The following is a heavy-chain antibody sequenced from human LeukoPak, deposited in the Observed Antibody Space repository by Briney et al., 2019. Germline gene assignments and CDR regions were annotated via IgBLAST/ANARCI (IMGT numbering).Heavy chain of an antibody. CDR1: GFTFSSSG. D-gene: IGHD3-10*01. Sequence: GGTLRLSCAASGFTFSSSGMIWVRQAPGKGLEWVSAISGSGDRTYHADSVKGRFTISRDNSKNTLYLHMNSLRAEDTAVYYCAKGYYGSGSYGWFDPWGQGTLVTVSS. V-gene: IGHV3-23*01. CDR2: ISGSGDRT. J-gene: IGHJ5*02. CDR3: AKGYYGSGSYGWFDP.